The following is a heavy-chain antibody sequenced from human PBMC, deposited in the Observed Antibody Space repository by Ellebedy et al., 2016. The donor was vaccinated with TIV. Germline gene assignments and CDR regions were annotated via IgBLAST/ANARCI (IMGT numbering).Heavy chain of an antibody. CDR2: IGGSGGSI. CDR3: ARVLAGDSSLSAYDI. V-gene: IGHV3-23*01. J-gene: IGHJ3*02. CDR1: GITFSSYA. D-gene: IGHD7-27*01. Sequence: GESLKISCAASGITFSSYAMSWVRQAPGKGLEWVSSIGGSGGSIDYADSVKGRFTISRDNSKNTLYLQMNSLRAEDTAVYYCARVLAGDSSLSAYDIWGQGTVVTVSS.